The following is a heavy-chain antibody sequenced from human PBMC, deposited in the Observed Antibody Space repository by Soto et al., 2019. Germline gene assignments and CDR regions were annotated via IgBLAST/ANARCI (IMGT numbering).Heavy chain of an antibody. CDR1: GYTFTDYY. CDR2: INPNSGAT. J-gene: IGHJ6*02. Sequence: QVQLVQSGAEVKKPGASVKVSCKASGYTFTDYYLHWVRQAPGQGLEWMGWINPNSGATNYAQKFQGRVTMTRDTSLRTAYMALSSLRSDDTAVYYCARDGVAIGILTLNGMDVWGQGTTVTVSS. CDR3: ARDGVAIGILTLNGMDV. D-gene: IGHD2-21*01. V-gene: IGHV1-2*02.